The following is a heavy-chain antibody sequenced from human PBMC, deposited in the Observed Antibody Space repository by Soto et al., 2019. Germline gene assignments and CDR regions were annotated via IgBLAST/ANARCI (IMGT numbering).Heavy chain of an antibody. CDR3: ASLYCSSSSCNYNYYGMDV. D-gene: IGHD2-2*01. Sequence: EVQLVESGGGLVKPGGSLRLSCAASGFTFSSYSMNWVRQAPGKGLEWVSSISSSSIYIYYADSVKGRFTISRDNAKNSFHLQMNSLRAEDTAVYYCASLYCSSSSCNYNYYGMDVWGQGTTVTVSS. V-gene: IGHV3-21*01. CDR2: ISSSSIYI. J-gene: IGHJ6*02. CDR1: GFTFSSYS.